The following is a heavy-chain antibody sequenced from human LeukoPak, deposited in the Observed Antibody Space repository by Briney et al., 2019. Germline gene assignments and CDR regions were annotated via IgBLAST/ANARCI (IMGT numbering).Heavy chain of an antibody. V-gene: IGHV3-30*02. D-gene: IGHD1-1*01. Sequence: GGSLRLSCAASGFTFSSYGMHRVRQAPGKGLEWLAVIWYDGSNKYYADSVKGRFTISRDNSKNTLYLQMNRLRAEGTAVYYCAAARYGWYFDLWGRGTLVTVSS. J-gene: IGHJ2*01. CDR2: IWYDGSNK. CDR1: GFTFSSYG. CDR3: AAARYGWYFDL.